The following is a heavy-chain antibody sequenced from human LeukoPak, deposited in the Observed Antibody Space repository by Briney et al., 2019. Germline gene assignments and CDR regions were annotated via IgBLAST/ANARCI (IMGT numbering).Heavy chain of an antibody. CDR3: ARFSHYSSSSGGAY. V-gene: IGHV1-2*06. CDR1: GYTFTVYY. Sequence: ASVKVSCKASGYTFTVYYIHWVRQAPGQGLEWMGRIYPDSGDTNYAQEFQGRVTMTRDTSISTAYMGLSSLTSDDTAVYYCARFSHYSSSSGGAYWGQGTLVTVSS. D-gene: IGHD6-6*01. J-gene: IGHJ4*02. CDR2: IYPDSGDT.